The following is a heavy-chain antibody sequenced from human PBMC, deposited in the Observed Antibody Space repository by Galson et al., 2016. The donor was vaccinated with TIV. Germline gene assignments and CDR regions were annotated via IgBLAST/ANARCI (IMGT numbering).Heavy chain of an antibody. D-gene: IGHD2-15*01. CDR2: ISYTGFT. CDR3: ARARRVARVVVPATGAAIEY. V-gene: IGHV4-59*12. Sequence: SETLSLTCTVSGDSISSFYWIWIRQPPGKGLEWIAYISYTGFTKYNPTLKSRVTISVDTSKNHFSLKLTSVTAADTAVYYCARARRVARVVVPATGAAIEYWGQGTLVSVS. CDR1: GDSISSFY. J-gene: IGHJ4*02.